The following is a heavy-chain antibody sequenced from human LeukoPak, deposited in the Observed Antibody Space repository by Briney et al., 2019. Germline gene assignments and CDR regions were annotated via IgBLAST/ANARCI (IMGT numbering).Heavy chain of an antibody. CDR3: ARGHGYSGYDYGDYYFDY. CDR2: IYHSGST. V-gene: IGHV4-38-2*02. Sequence: PSETLSLTCTVSGYSISSGYYWGWIRQPPGKGLEWIGSIYHSGSTYYNPSLKSRVTISVDTSKNQFSLKLSSVTAADTAVYYCARGHGYSGYDYGDYYFDYWGQGTLVTVSS. D-gene: IGHD5-12*01. J-gene: IGHJ4*02. CDR1: GYSISSGYY.